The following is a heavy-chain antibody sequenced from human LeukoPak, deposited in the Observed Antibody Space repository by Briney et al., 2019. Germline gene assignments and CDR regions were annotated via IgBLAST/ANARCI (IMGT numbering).Heavy chain of an antibody. J-gene: IGHJ4*02. V-gene: IGHV3-21*01. D-gene: IGHD4-17*01. CDR2: ISSSSSYI. CDR3: AKQERPSYGDFTNYFDY. CDR1: GFTFSSYS. Sequence: GGSLGLSCAASGFTFSSYSMNWVRQAPGKGLEWVSSISSSSSYIYYADSVKGRFTISRDNSKNTLYLQMNSLRPEDAAVYYCAKQERPSYGDFTNYFDYWGQGTLVTVSS.